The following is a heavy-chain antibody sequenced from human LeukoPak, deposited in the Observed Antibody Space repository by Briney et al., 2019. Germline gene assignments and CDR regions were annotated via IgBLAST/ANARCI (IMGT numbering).Heavy chain of an antibody. Sequence: SGGSLRLSCAASGFTFSSYAMSWVRQAPGKGLEWVSAISGSGGSTYYADSVKGRFTISRDNSKNTLYLQMNSLRAEDTAVYYCAKDTAGSFYGFDYWGQGTLVTVSS. CDR3: AKDTAGSFYGFDY. CDR2: ISGSGGST. V-gene: IGHV3-23*01. J-gene: IGHJ4*02. CDR1: GFTFSSYA. D-gene: IGHD1-26*01.